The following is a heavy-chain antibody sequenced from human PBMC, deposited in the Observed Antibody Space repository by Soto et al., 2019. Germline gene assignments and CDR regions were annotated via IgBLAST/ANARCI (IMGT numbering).Heavy chain of an antibody. CDR2: LYYRGNT. CDR3: ARGGGSTFNWFDP. D-gene: IGHD2-15*01. J-gene: IGHJ5*02. Sequence: QLQLQESGPGLVKPSETLSLTCTVSGGSISSFNYFWGWIRQPPGKGLEWIGSLYYRGNTYYNPSLRSRVTISVDTSKKQSTLTLRSVTAADTAVYYCARGGGSTFNWFDPWGQGTLVTVSP. V-gene: IGHV4-39*01. CDR1: GGSISSFNYF.